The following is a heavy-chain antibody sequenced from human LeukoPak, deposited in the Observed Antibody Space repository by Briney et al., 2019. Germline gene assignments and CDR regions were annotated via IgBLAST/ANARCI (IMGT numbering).Heavy chain of an antibody. CDR1: GFTFSTYW. D-gene: IGHD2-21*01. CDR3: ARDLVTEPTGDWFDP. J-gene: IGHJ5*02. V-gene: IGHV3-7*01. Sequence: PGGSLRLSSVASGFTFSTYWMAWVRQAPGKGLEWVANIKYDGIEKYYMDSVKGRFTISRDNAKNSLYLHMNNLRDDDTAVYYCARDLVTEPTGDWFDPWGQGTLVTVSS. CDR2: IKYDGIEK.